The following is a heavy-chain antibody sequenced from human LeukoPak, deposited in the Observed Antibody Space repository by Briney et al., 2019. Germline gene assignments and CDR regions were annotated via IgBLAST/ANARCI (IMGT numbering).Heavy chain of an antibody. V-gene: IGHV1-18*01. CDR3: ARLRRGGNPDY. J-gene: IGHJ4*02. Sequence: ASVKVSCKASGYTFTSYGISWVRQAPGQGLEWMGWISAYNGNTSYAQKLQGRVTMTTDTSTSTAYMELRSLRSVDTAVYYCARLRRGGNPDYWGQGTLVTVSS. CDR2: ISAYNGNT. D-gene: IGHD4-23*01. CDR1: GYTFTSYG.